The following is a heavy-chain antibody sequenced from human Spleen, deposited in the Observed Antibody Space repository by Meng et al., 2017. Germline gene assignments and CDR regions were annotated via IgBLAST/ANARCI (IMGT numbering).Heavy chain of an antibody. CDR3: ARKAGNCISTTCYSLDY. D-gene: IGHD2-2*01. Sequence: SVKVSCKASGGSFSSYAFSWVRQAPGQGLEWMGRIIPIFGTTNYAQKFQGRVTLTADESTSTAYMELSSLRSEDTAVYYCARKAGNCISTTCYSLDYWGQGTLVTVSS. V-gene: IGHV1-69*13. J-gene: IGHJ4*02. CDR1: GGSFSSYA. CDR2: IIPIFGTT.